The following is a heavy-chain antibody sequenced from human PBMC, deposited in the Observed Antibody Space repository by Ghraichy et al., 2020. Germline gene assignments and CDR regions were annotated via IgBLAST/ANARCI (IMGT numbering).Heavy chain of an antibody. Sequence: GGSLRLSCAASGFTFDDYTMHWVRQAPGKGLEWVSLISWDGGSTYYADSVKDRFTISRDNSKNSLYLQMNSLRTEDTALYYCAKDMRARRWLQPPDYWGQGTLVTVSS. CDR1: GFTFDDYT. CDR3: AKDMRARRWLQPPDY. D-gene: IGHD5-24*01. J-gene: IGHJ4*02. CDR2: ISWDGGST. V-gene: IGHV3-43*01.